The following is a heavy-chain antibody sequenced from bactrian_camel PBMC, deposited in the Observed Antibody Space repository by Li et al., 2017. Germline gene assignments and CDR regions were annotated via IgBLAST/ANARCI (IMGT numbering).Heavy chain of an antibody. CDR1: ADPYYNKHC. CDR2: IDSDGST. Sequence: HVQLVESGGGSVQAGGSLRLSCAVSADPYYNKHCRGWLRQAPGAERAGVAAIDSDGSTHYARSVAGRFTISKDNAKNTLYLQMNSLKIEDTAMYYCTVQGGSWSEFNYWGQGTQVTVS. J-gene: IGHJ4*01. D-gene: IGHD6*01. CDR3: TVQGGSWSEFNY. V-gene: IGHV3S53*01.